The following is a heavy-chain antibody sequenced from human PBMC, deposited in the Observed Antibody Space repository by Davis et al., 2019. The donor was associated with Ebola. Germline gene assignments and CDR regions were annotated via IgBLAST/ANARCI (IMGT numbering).Heavy chain of an antibody. CDR2: ITWNSGTI. V-gene: IGHV3-9*01. CDR3: AKDDYRGSTYYIDS. J-gene: IGHJ5*01. CDR1: GFTFDDFA. D-gene: IGHD5-12*01. Sequence: SLKISCAASGFTFDDFAMHWVRQAPGMGLEWVSGITWNSGTIVYADSVKGRFTISRDNARNSLYLQMDNLRTEDTAFYYCAKDDYRGSTYYIDSWGQGTLVTVSS.